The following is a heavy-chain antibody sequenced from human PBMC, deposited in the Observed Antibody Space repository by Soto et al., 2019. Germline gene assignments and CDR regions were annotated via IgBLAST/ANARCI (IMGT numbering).Heavy chain of an antibody. CDR1: GFTFSSYA. CDR2: ISSNGGST. CDR3: ARIVSRGYDM. J-gene: IGHJ4*02. Sequence: GGSLRLSCAASGFTFSSYAMHWVRQAPGKGLEYVSAISSNGGSTYYADSVKGRFTISRDNSKNTLFLQMGSLRAEDMAVYYCARIVSRGYDMWGQGTLVTVSS. V-gene: IGHV3-64*02. D-gene: IGHD5-12*01.